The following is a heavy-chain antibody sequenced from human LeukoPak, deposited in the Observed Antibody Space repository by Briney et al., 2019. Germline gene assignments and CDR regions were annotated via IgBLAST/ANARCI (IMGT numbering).Heavy chain of an antibody. CDR2: IYYSGST. Sequence: SETLSLTCTVSGGSISTYYWSWIRQPPGKGLEWIGYIYYSGSTNYYPSLKSRVTISVDTSKNQFSLKLSPVTAADTAVYYCARSSDLLYNWFDPWGQGTLVTVSS. CDR3: ARSSDLLYNWFDP. CDR1: GGSISTYY. J-gene: IGHJ5*02. V-gene: IGHV4-59*08.